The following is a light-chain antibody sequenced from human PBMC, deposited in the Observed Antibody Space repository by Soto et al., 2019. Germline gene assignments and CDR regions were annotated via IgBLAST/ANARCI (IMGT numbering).Light chain of an antibody. J-gene: IGLJ1*01. CDR3: CSYAGSSTFV. V-gene: IGLV2-23*01. CDR2: EGR. CDR1: SSDVGSYNL. Sequence: QSALTQPASVSGSPGQSIIISCTGTSSDVGSYNLVSWYQQHPGKAPKLMIYEGRKRPSGVSDRFSGSRSGNTASLTISGLQAEDEADYHCCSYAGSSTFVFGAGTKLTVL.